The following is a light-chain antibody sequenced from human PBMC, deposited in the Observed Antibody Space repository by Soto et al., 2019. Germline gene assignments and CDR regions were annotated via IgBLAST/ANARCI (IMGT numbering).Light chain of an antibody. Sequence: DIQMTQSPSSVSASVGDRVTITCRASQVISSWLAWYQQKPGKAPQLLIYAASSLQSGVPSRFRGSGSGTDFTLTISSLQPEDFATYYCQQANSFPRTFGQGTKVEIK. CDR3: QQANSFPRT. CDR2: AAS. CDR1: QVISSW. V-gene: IGKV1-12*01. J-gene: IGKJ1*01.